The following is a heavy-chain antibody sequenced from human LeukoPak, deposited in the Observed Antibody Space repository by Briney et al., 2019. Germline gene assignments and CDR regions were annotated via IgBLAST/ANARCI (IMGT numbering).Heavy chain of an antibody. Sequence: QPGGSLRLSCAACGFTFSSYGMLWVRQAPGKGLEWVAVISYDGSNKYYADSVKGRFNISRDNSKNTLYLQMNSLRAEDTAVYYCAKDNRQWLLPGYYFDYWGQGTLVTVSS. CDR2: ISYDGSNK. J-gene: IGHJ4*02. D-gene: IGHD6-19*01. V-gene: IGHV3-30*18. CDR3: AKDNRQWLLPGYYFDY. CDR1: GFTFSSYG.